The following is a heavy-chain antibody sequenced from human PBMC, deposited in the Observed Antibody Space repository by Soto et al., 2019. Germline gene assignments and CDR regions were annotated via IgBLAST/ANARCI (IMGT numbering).Heavy chain of an antibody. CDR2: INPNSGGT. J-gene: IGHJ4*02. D-gene: IGHD3-10*01. V-gene: IGHV1-2*04. CDR3: VRDARGDEATMDY. CDR1: GYTLTGYY. Sequence: ASVKVSCKASGYTLTGYYMHWVRQAPGQGLEWMGWINPNSGGTNYAQKFQGWVTMTRDTSISTAYMELSRLRSDDTAVYYCVRDARGDEATMDYWGQGTLVTVYS.